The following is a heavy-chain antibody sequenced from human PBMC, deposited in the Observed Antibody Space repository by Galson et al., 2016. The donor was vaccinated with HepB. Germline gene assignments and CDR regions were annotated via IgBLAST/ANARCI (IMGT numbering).Heavy chain of an antibody. J-gene: IGHJ4*02. Sequence: SPRLSCAASGFTFDHYAMDWVRQAPGKGLEWVASISWNSGARGYADAVKGRFTISRDNAENTLYLQMTSLTMEDTASYYCARDVGRRAGFDYWGQGTLVTVSS. CDR1: GFTFDHYA. D-gene: IGHD3-10*01. V-gene: IGHV3-9*01. CDR3: ARDVGRRAGFDY. CDR2: ISWNSGAR.